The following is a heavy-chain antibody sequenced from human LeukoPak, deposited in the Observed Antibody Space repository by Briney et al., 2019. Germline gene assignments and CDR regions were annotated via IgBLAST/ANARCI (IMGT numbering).Heavy chain of an antibody. CDR3: ARDHEVVAGTWGAFDI. Sequence: GASVKVSCKASGYTFTDYYMHWVRQAPGQGPEWMGRINPNSGTTNYAQKFQGRVTMTRDTSITTGYMELSSLRSYDTALYYCARDHEVVAGTWGAFDIWGQGTLVTVSS. D-gene: IGHD6-19*01. CDR2: INPNSGTT. CDR1: GYTFTDYY. J-gene: IGHJ3*02. V-gene: IGHV1-2*06.